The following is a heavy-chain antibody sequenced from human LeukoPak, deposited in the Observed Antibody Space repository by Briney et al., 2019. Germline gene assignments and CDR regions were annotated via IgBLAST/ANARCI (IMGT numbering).Heavy chain of an antibody. J-gene: IGHJ4*02. CDR3: AKHYYGSGSYSHFDY. D-gene: IGHD3-10*01. CDR2: VSPSGDIT. V-gene: IGHV3-23*01. Sequence: GGSLRLSCAASGFTFSSYSMNWVRQAPGKGLEWVSGVSPSGDITYYADSVKGRFTISRDNSKNTLYLQMNSLRAEDTAVYYCAKHYYGSGSYSHFDYWGQGTLVTVSS. CDR1: GFTFSSYS.